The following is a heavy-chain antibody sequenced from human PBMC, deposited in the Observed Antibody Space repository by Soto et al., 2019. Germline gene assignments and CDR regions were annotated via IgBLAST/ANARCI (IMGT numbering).Heavy chain of an antibody. Sequence: PSETLSLTCTVSGGSMSSYYWTWIRQPPGKGLEWIGYIYFSGSTNYNPSLKSRITISVDTSKNQFSLILRSVTAADTAVYYCARVPGGEALYSSGWNNYYYGLDVWGQGTTVTVSS. D-gene: IGHD6-19*01. CDR2: IYFSGST. V-gene: IGHV4-59*12. CDR1: GGSMSSYY. J-gene: IGHJ6*02. CDR3: ARVPGGEALYSSGWNNYYYGLDV.